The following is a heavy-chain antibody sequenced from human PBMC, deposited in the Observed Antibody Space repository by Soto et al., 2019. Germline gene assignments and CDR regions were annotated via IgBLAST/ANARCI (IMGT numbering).Heavy chain of an antibody. J-gene: IGHJ4*02. CDR3: SGGGAPVDY. D-gene: IGHD3-16*01. CDR2: ISAYNGNT. V-gene: IGHV1-18*01. CDR1: GYTFTNFG. Sequence: QVQLVQSGAEVKKPGASVKVSCKASGYTFTNFGISWVRQAPGQGLEWMGWISAYNGNTNYAQKFQGRVTMTTDTSTRTAYMEVRSLRFGGTAVYYCSGGGAPVDYWGQGTLVTVPS.